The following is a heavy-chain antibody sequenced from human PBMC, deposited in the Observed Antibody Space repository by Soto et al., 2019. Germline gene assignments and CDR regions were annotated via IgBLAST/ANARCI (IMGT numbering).Heavy chain of an antibody. V-gene: IGHV2-5*02. CDR3: AHDSSGFLGFDH. J-gene: IGHJ4*02. CDR2: IYWDDDK. Sequence: QITLKESGPTLLKPTQTLTLTCTFSGFSLSTSGVGVGWIRQPPGKALEWLALIYWDDDKRYSPSLKSRLTIPKDTPKNPVSLLMTNIDPVHTSQYFRAHDSSGFLGFDHRGPGNLVPGSS. CDR1: GFSLSTSGVG. D-gene: IGHD3-22*01.